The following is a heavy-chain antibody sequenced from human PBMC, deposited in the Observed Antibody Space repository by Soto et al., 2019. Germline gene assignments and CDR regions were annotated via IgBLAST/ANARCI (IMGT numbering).Heavy chain of an antibody. Sequence: PGGSLRLSCAASGFAVSSCYMMWVRQAPGKGLECVSGITWNSGSIDYADSVKGRFTISRDNAKDSLYLQMNSLRPEDTALYYCAKDIREYSSGWTYFDYWGHGTLVTVSS. V-gene: IGHV3-9*01. CDR2: ITWNSGSI. CDR1: GFAVSSCY. CDR3: AKDIREYSSGWTYFDY. J-gene: IGHJ4*01. D-gene: IGHD6-19*01.